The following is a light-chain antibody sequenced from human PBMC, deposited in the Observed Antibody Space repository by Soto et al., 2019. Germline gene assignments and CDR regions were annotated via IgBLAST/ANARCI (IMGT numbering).Light chain of an antibody. J-gene: IGKJ5*01. V-gene: IGKV3D-15*01. CDR3: QQYNNWPIT. Sequence: EIMLSQSPGTLSLSPGERATLSCRASQSVYSSYLAWYQQKPGQAPRLLIYGAFSRATGIPDRFSGSGSGTEFTLTISSLQSEDFAVYYCQQYNNWPITFGQGTRLEIK. CDR2: GAF. CDR1: QSVYSSY.